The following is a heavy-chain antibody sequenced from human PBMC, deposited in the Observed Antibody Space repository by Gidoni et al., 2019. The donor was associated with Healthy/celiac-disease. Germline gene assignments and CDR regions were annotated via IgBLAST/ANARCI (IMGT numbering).Heavy chain of an antibody. CDR2: INHSGST. D-gene: IGHD2-2*01. V-gene: IGHV4-34*01. CDR3: ARTLVVPAAVDY. J-gene: IGHJ4*02. Sequence: QVQLQQWGAGLLKPSETLSLTCAVYGGSFSGYYWSWIRQPPGKGLEWIGEINHSGSTNYNPSLKSRVTISVDTSKNQFSLKLSSVTAADTAVYYCARTLVVPAAVDYWGQGTLVTVSS. CDR1: GGSFSGYY.